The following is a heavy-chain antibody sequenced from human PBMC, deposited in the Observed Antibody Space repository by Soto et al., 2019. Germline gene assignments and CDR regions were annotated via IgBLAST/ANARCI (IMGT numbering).Heavy chain of an antibody. V-gene: IGHV1-46*01. D-gene: IGHD6-6*01. CDR2: INPTGPST. CDR1: GYTFTSCR. Sequence: ASVKVSCKASGYTFTSCRIHWVRQAPGQGLEWMGMINPTGPSTTYVEKFQGRVTMTSDTSTSTVYMELSDLRSEDTAIYYCARGYGSSSPWFDPWGQGTLVTVSS. J-gene: IGHJ5*02. CDR3: ARGYGSSSPWFDP.